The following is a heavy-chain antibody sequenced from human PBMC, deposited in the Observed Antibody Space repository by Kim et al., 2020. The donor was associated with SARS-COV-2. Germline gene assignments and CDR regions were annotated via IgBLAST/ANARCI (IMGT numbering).Heavy chain of an antibody. CDR3: ARGRGYDWNDAFEH. J-gene: IGHJ4*02. V-gene: IGHV1-69*13. CDR1: GVTFRSFT. D-gene: IGHD1-1*01. Sequence: SVKVSCKTSGVTFRSFTINWVRQAPGQGLEWMGGIIPIFGATKYAQKFQGRVSITADESTSTAYMEVSSLRSDDTAVYFCARGRGYDWNDAFEHWGQGTLVTVSP. CDR2: IIPIFGAT.